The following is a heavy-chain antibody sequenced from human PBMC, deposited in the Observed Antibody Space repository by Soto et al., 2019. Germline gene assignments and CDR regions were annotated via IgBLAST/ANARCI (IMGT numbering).Heavy chain of an antibody. CDR3: ASDLAVAGTMDWGGGVVSY. CDR2: IWYDGSNK. J-gene: IGHJ4*02. CDR1: GFTFSSYG. Sequence: QVQLVESGGGVVQPGRSLRLSCAASGFTFSSYGMHWVRQAPGKGLEWVAVIWYDGSNKYYADSVKGRLTMSRDYSKNSLNLRMNSLRAEETAVYYCASDLAVAGTMDWGGGVVSYWGQGTLVTISS. D-gene: IGHD6-19*01. V-gene: IGHV3-33*01.